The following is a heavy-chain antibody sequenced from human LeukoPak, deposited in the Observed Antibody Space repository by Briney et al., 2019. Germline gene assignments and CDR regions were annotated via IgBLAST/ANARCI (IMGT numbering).Heavy chain of an antibody. CDR2: IYYSGRT. CDR1: GGSISSGDYY. Sequence: SETLSLTCTVSGGSISSGDYYWSWIRQPPGKGLEWIGYIYYSGRTSYNPSLKSRVTISVDKSKNQFSLKLSSVNAADTAVYYCARDRAAAAGIFDYWGQGTLVTVSS. J-gene: IGHJ4*02. CDR3: ARDRAAAAGIFDY. D-gene: IGHD6-13*01. V-gene: IGHV4-30-4*01.